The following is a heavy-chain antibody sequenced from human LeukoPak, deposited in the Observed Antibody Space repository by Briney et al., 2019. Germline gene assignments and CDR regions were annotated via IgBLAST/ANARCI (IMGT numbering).Heavy chain of an antibody. CDR2: INHSGST. V-gene: IGHV4-34*01. D-gene: IGHD6-19*01. J-gene: IGHJ4*02. CDR1: GGSFSGYY. CDR3: ARGRIAVATTLDY. Sequence: SETLSLTCAVYGGSFSGYYWSWIRQPPGKGLEWTGEINHSGSTNYNPSLKSRVTISVDTSKNQFSLKLSSVTAADTAVYYCARGRIAVATTLDYWGQGTLVTVSS.